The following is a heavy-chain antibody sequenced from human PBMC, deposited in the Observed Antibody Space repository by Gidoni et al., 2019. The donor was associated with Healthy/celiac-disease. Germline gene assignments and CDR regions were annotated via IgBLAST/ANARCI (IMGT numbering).Heavy chain of an antibody. J-gene: IGHJ6*03. CDR1: GGTFSSYA. D-gene: IGHD3-3*01. CDR3: ARGEADADPKTYYDFWSRDYYYYYMDV. V-gene: IGHV1-69*06. Sequence: QVQLVQSGAEVKKPGSSVKVSCKASGGTFSSYATSWVRQAPGQGLEWMGGIIPIFGTANYAQKFQGRVTITADKSTSTAYMELSSLRSEDTAVYYCARGEADADPKTYYDFWSRDYYYYYMDVWGKGTTVTVSS. CDR2: IIPIFGTA.